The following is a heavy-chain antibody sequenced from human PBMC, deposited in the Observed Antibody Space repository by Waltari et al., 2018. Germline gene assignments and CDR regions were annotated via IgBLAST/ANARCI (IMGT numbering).Heavy chain of an antibody. V-gene: IGHV1-2*02. CDR2: INPNSGCT. D-gene: IGHD2-15*01. CDR3: ARGSGGFFDY. J-gene: IGHJ4*02. Sequence: QVQLVQSGAEVKKPGASVKVSCKASGYTFTGYYMHWVRQAPGQGLEWMGTINPNSGCTKYSQKFQGRVTITRDTSASTAYMELSSLRSEDTAVYYCARGSGGFFDYWGQGTLVTVSS. CDR1: GYTFTGYY.